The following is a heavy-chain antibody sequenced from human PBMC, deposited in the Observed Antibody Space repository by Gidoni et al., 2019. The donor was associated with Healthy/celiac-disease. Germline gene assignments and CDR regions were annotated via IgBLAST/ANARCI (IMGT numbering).Heavy chain of an antibody. CDR2: ISWNSGSI. D-gene: IGHD3-3*01. CDR1: GFTIDAYA. Sequence: DVQLVESGGGLVQPGRSLRLSCEASGFTIDAYAMHWVRQAPGKGLEWVSGISWNSGSIDYADSVKGRFTISRDNAKNSLYLQMNSLRAEDTALYYCAKEWSGAYYYYGMDVWGQGTTVTVSS. CDR3: AKEWSGAYYYYGMDV. V-gene: IGHV3-9*01. J-gene: IGHJ6*02.